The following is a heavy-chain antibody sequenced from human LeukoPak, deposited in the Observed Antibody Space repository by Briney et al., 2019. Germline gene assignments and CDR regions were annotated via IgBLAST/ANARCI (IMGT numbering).Heavy chain of an antibody. CDR2: IYYSGNT. V-gene: IGHV4-39*01. CDR1: GLSISSRNSY. Sequence: SETLSLTCTVSGLSISSRNSYWGWIRQPPAKGLEGIGCIYYSGNTYYIASLQSRVTISIDTSKSQIALRLTSVTAADTAMFSAARQTGSGLFTLPGGKGTTVTISS. J-gene: IGHJ6*04. D-gene: IGHD3/OR15-3a*01. CDR3: ARQTGSGLFTLP.